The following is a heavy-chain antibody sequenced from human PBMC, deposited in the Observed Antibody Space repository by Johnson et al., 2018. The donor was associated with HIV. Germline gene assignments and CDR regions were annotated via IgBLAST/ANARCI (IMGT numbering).Heavy chain of an antibody. CDR1: GFTFSSYW. J-gene: IGHJ3*02. CDR2: IKQDGSEK. CDR3: TTDGVGDNIVSAFDM. Sequence: VQLVESGGGLVQPGGSLRLSCAASGFTFSSYWMSWVRQAPGKGLEWVANIKQDGSEKYYVDSVKGRFTISRDNAKNSLYLQMNSLKTEDTAVYYCTTDGVGDNIVSAFDMWGQGTMVTVSS. D-gene: IGHD2/OR15-2a*01. V-gene: IGHV3-7*03.